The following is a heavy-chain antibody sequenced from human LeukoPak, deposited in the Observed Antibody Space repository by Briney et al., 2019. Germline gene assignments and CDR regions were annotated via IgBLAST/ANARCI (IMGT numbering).Heavy chain of an antibody. CDR3: AREEGRIATDDAFDI. CDR1: GYTFTSYG. D-gene: IGHD2-15*01. CDR2: ISAYNGNT. V-gene: IGHV1-18*01. Sequence: ASVTVSCKASGYTFTSYGISWVRQAPGQGLEWMGWISAYNGNTNYAQKLQGRVTMTTDTSTSTAYMELRSLRSDDTAVYYCAREEGRIATDDAFDIWGQGTMVTVSS. J-gene: IGHJ3*02.